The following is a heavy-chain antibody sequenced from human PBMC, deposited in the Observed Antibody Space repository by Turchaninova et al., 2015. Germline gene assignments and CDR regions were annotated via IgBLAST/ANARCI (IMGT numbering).Heavy chain of an antibody. V-gene: IGHV4-59*01. D-gene: IGHD2-2*01. CDR1: GGSISSYY. Sequence: QVQLQESGPGLVKPSETLSLTCPVSGGSISSYYWSWFRRPPGKGLGFICNIYYSGTTNYNPSLKSRVTISVDTSKNQFSLKLGSVTAADTAVYYCARDGDCSSTSCSPFDYWGQGTLVTVSS. J-gene: IGHJ4*02. CDR2: IYYSGTT. CDR3: ARDGDCSSTSCSPFDY.